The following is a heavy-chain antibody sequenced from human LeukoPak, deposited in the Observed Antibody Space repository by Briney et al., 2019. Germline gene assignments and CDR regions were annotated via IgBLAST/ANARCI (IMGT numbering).Heavy chain of an antibody. CDR3: ARDHPPPDV. CDR1: GNSITSGYY. J-gene: IGHJ6*02. V-gene: IGHV4-38-2*02. Sequence: PSETLSLTCAVSGNSITSGYYWGWIRQPPGKGLEWIGSFFHTGSTYYNPSLESRVTISVDTSKNQISLKLGPVTAADTAVYYCARDHPPPDVWGQGTTVTVSS. CDR2: FFHTGST.